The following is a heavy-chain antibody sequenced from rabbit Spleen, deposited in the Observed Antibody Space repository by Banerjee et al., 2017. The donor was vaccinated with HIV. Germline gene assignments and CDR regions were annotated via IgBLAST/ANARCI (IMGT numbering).Heavy chain of an antibody. D-gene: IGHD6-1*01. CDR2: IVAGSGST. CDR1: GFSFSSNYD. CDR3: ARAPYTYDYAAYTYIAYYGMDL. Sequence: QEQLVESGGGLVQPGASLTLTCTASGFSFSSNYDMYWVRQAPGKGLEWIGCIVAGSGSTYYASWAKGRFTITKTSSTTVTLQMTSLTVADTATYFCARAPYTYDYAAYTYIAYYGMDLWGPGTLVTVS. J-gene: IGHJ6*01. V-gene: IGHV1S45*01.